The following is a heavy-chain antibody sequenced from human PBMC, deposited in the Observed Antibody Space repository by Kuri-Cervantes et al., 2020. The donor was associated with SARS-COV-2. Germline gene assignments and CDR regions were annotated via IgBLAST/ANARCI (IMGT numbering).Heavy chain of an antibody. CDR3: ARAPQYSSRFDY. Sequence: GSLRLSCTVSGGSISSSSYYWGWIRQPPGKGLEWIGSIYYSGSAYYNPSLKSRVTISVDTSKNQFSLKLGSVTAADTAVYYCARAPQYSSRFDYWGQGTLVTVS. CDR2: IYYSGSA. CDR1: GGSISSSSYY. D-gene: IGHD6-13*01. J-gene: IGHJ4*02. V-gene: IGHV4-39*01.